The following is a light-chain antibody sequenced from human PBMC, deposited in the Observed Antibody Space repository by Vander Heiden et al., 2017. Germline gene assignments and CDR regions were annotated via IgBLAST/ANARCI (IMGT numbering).Light chain of an antibody. CDR1: KSIRSY. V-gene: IGKV1-39*01. Sequence: DLQITQSPSSLSAFVRDRVPIHCRESKSIRSYLNWYQNKPGKAPKLRIYAASSLQSGVPSRFSGSGSGTDITLTISSLQPEDCATYYCQQSYSTPYTFGQGTKLEIK. J-gene: IGKJ2*01. CDR3: QQSYSTPYT. CDR2: AAS.